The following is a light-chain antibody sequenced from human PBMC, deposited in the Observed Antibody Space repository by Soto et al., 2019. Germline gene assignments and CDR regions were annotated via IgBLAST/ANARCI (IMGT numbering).Light chain of an antibody. CDR2: EVS. J-gene: IGLJ1*01. CDR1: TSDVGGYIS. CDR3: SSYKGSSTLEV. Sequence: QSALTQPASVSGSPGQSVTIFCTGTTSDVGGYISVSWYQQHPGKAPKLMIYEVSNRPSGVSNRFSGSKSGDTASLTISGLQAEDEADYYCSSYKGSSTLEVFGSGTKVTVL. V-gene: IGLV2-14*01.